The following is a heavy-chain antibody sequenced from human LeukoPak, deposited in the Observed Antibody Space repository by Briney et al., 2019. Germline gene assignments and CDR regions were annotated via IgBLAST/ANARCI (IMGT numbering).Heavy chain of an antibody. CDR3: ARDRGNDDFDI. J-gene: IGHJ3*02. D-gene: IGHD3-10*01. V-gene: IGHV4-31*03. CDR1: GGSISSGGYY. Sequence: SGPTLVNPSQTLPLTCTVSGGSISSGGYYWTWIRQHPRKGLEWIGRIYHSGTTYYNPSLKSRVTISVDTSKNQFSLKLSSVTAADTAVYYCARDRGNDDFDIWGQGTMVTVSS. CDR2: IYHSGTT.